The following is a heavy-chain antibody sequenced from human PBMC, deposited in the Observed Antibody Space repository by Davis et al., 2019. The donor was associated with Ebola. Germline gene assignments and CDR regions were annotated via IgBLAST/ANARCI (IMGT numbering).Heavy chain of an antibody. CDR2: IYYSGST. D-gene: IGHD5/OR15-5a*01. J-gene: IGHJ6*02. CDR1: GGSISSYY. CDR3: ARQSTYYYYYGMDV. V-gene: IGHV4-59*01. Sequence: MPSETLSLTCTVSGGSISSYYWSWIRQPPGKGLEWIGYIYYSGSTNYNPSLKSRVTISVDTSKNQFSLKLSSVTAADTAVYYCARQSTYYYYYGMDVWGQGTTVTVSS.